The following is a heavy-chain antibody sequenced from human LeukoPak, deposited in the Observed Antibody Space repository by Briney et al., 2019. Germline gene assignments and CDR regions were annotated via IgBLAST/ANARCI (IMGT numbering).Heavy chain of an antibody. Sequence: PGGSLRLSCAASGFTFSSYWMHWVRQAPGKGLVWVSRINSDGSSTSYADSVKGRFTISRDNAKNTLYLQMNSLRAEDTAVYYCASPVVRGVIFYWGQGILVTVSS. J-gene: IGHJ4*02. CDR2: INSDGSST. CDR3: ASPVVRGVIFY. CDR1: GFTFSSYW. D-gene: IGHD3-10*01. V-gene: IGHV3-74*01.